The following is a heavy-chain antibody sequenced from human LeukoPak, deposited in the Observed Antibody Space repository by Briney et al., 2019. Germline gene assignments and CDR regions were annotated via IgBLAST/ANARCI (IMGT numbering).Heavy chain of an antibody. CDR2: IYYSGST. CDR3: ARDEKMTHNYYYMDV. CDR1: GGSISSSSYY. Sequence: SETLSLTCTVSGGSISSSSYYWGWIRQPPGKGLEWIGSIYYSGSTYYNPSLKSRVTISVDTSKNQFSLKLSSVTAADTAVYYCARDEKMTHNYYYMDVWGKGTTVTVSS. V-gene: IGHV4-39*07. J-gene: IGHJ6*03. D-gene: IGHD2-21*02.